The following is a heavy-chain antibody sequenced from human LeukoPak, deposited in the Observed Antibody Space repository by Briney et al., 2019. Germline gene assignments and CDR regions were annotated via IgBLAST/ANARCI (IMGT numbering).Heavy chain of an antibody. Sequence: ASVKVSCKASGYTFSNHAMHWVRQAPGQRLEWMGWINAGNGDTKHSQNFQGRVTITRDTSASTTYMELSSLRSEDTAVYYCARDPGSRSYWSNSGMDDWGQGTTVTVSS. CDR3: ARDPGSRSYWSNSGMDD. D-gene: IGHD3-10*01. CDR1: GYTFSNHA. CDR2: INAGNGDT. J-gene: IGHJ6*02. V-gene: IGHV1-3*01.